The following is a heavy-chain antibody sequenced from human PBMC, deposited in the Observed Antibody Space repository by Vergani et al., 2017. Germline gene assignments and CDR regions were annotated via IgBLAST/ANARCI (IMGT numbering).Heavy chain of an antibody. D-gene: IGHD2-2*01. CDR3: ARGGGPLYCSSTSCFNWYFDL. J-gene: IGHJ2*01. V-gene: IGHV4-31*03. Sequence: QVQLQESGPGLVKPSQTLSLTCTVSGGSISSGGYYWSWIRQHPGKGLEWIGYIYYSGSTYYNPSLKSRVTISVDTSKNQFSLKLSSVTAEDTAVYYCARGGGPLYCSSTSCFNWYFDLWGRGTLVTVSS. CDR1: GGSISSGGYY. CDR2: IYYSGST.